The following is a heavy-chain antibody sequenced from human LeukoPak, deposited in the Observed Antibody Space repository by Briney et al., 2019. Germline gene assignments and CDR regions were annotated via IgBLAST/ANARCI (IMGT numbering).Heavy chain of an antibody. CDR2: ISSSSSYI. Sequence: RTGGSLRLSCAASGFTFSSYSMNWVRQAPGKGLEWVSSISSSSSYIYYADSVKGRFTISRDNAKNSLYLQMNSLRAEDTAVYYCASHYDSSGEGGYWGQGTLVTVSS. J-gene: IGHJ4*02. CDR1: GFTFSSYS. D-gene: IGHD3-22*01. CDR3: ASHYDSSGEGGY. V-gene: IGHV3-21*01.